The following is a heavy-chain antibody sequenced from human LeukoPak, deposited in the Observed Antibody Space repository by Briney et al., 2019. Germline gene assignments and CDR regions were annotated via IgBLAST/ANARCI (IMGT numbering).Heavy chain of an antibody. D-gene: IGHD2-2*01. CDR2: IYPGDSDT. CDR1: GYSFTSYW. Sequence: GESLKISCKGSGYSFTSYWIGWVRQMPGKGLEWMGIIYPGDSDTRYSPSFQGQVTISADKSISTAYLQWSSLKASDTAMYYCARVVPAATPDYYYMDVWGKGTTVTISS. J-gene: IGHJ6*03. CDR3: ARVVPAATPDYYYMDV. V-gene: IGHV5-51*01.